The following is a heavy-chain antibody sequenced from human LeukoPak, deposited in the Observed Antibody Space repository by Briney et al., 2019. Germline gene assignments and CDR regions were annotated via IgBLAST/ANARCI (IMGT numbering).Heavy chain of an antibody. V-gene: IGHV4-59*01. J-gene: IGHJ4*02. D-gene: IGHD6-13*01. Sequence: PSEALSLTCTVSGGXISTYYWSWIRQPPGKGPEWVGYIYNSGSTNYNPSIKSRVTISVDMSKNQCTLKLSSVTATDTAVYYCARENSNSWYLDYWGQGTLVTVSS. CDR1: GGXISTYY. CDR2: IYNSGST. CDR3: ARENSNSWYLDY.